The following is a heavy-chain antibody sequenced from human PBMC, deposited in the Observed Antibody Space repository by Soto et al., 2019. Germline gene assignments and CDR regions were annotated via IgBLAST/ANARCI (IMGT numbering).Heavy chain of an antibody. V-gene: IGHV4-34*01. Sequence: PSETLSLTCAVYGGSFSGCYWSWIRQPPGKGLEWIGEINHSGSTNYNPSLKSRVTISVDTSKNQFSLKLSSVTAADTAVYYCASSPYYDSSGYYAFDYWGQGTLVTV. CDR1: GGSFSGCY. J-gene: IGHJ4*02. CDR3: ASSPYYDSSGYYAFDY. D-gene: IGHD3-22*01. CDR2: INHSGST.